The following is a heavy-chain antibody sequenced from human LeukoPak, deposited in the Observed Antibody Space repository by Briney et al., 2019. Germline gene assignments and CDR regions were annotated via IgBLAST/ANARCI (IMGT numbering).Heavy chain of an antibody. CDR1: GYTLTELS. D-gene: IGHD2-15*01. V-gene: IGHV1-24*01. CDR2: FDPEDGET. Sequence: GASVKVSCKVSGYTLTELSMHWVRQAPGKGLEWMGGFDPEDGETIYAQKFQGRVTVTEDTSTDTAYMELSSLRSEDTAVYYCATGEVATVDYWGQGTLVTVPS. CDR3: ATGEVATVDY. J-gene: IGHJ4*02.